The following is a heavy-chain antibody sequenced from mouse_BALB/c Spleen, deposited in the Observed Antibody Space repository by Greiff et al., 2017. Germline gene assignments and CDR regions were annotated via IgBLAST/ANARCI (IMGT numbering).Heavy chain of an antibody. Sequence: QVHVKQSGAELVKPGASVKMSCKAFGYTFTTYPIEWMKQNHGKSLEWIGNFHPYNDDTKYNEKFKGKAKLTVEKSSSTVYLELSRLTSDDSAVYYCARGGYGSSYAYHFDYWGQGTTLTVSS. CDR2: FHPYNDDT. CDR1: GYTFTTYP. J-gene: IGHJ2*01. CDR3: ARGGYGSSYAYHFDY. V-gene: IGHV1-47*01. D-gene: IGHD1-1*01.